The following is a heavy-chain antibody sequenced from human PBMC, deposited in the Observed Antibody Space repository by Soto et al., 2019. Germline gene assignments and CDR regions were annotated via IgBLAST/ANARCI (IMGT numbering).Heavy chain of an antibody. V-gene: IGHV3-30-3*01. CDR1: GFTFSSYA. CDR3: AREPGYSYGYYFDY. CDR2: ISYDGSNK. Sequence: PGGSLRLSCAASGFTFSSYAMHWVRQAPGKGLEWVAVISYDGSNKYYADSVKGRFTISRDNSKNTLYLQMNSLRAEDTAVYYCAREPGYSYGYYFDYWGQGPLVTVSS. J-gene: IGHJ4*02. D-gene: IGHD5-18*01.